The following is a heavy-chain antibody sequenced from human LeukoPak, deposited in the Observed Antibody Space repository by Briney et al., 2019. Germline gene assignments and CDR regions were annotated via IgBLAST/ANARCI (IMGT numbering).Heavy chain of an antibody. V-gene: IGHV1-2*02. D-gene: IGHD1-1*01. CDR1: GYTFTGYY. CDR3: AREPPGTTGTTCWFDP. CDR2: INPNSGGT. Sequence: ASVKVSCKASGYTFTGYYMHWVRQAPEQGLEWMGWINPNSGGTNYAQKFQGRVTMTRDTSISTAYMELSRLRSDDTAVYYCAREPPGTTGTTCWFDPWGQGTLVTVSS. J-gene: IGHJ5*02.